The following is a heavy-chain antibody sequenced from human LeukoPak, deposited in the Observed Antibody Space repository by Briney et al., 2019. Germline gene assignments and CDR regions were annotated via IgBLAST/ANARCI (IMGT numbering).Heavy chain of an antibody. Sequence: PGASLRLSCAASGFTFSSYAMSWVRQAPGKGLEWVSAISGSGGSTYYADSVKGRFTISRDNAKNTLYLQMNSLRAEDTAVDYCAKGWSSGWYLEYFDYWGQGTLVTVSS. D-gene: IGHD6-19*01. CDR3: AKGWSSGWYLEYFDY. CDR2: ISGSGGST. V-gene: IGHV3-23*01. CDR1: GFTFSSYA. J-gene: IGHJ4*02.